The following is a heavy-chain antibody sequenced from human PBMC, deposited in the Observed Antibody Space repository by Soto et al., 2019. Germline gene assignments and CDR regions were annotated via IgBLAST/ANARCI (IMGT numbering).Heavy chain of an antibody. CDR3: ARGGITMVRGVHDAFDI. Sequence: QVQLVESGGGVVQPGRSLRLSCAASGFTFSSYAIHWVRQAPGKGLEWVAVISYDGSNKYYADSVKGRFTISRDNSKNTLYLQMNSLRAEDTAVYYCARGGITMVRGVHDAFDIWGQGTMVTVSS. CDR1: GFTFSSYA. J-gene: IGHJ3*02. D-gene: IGHD3-10*01. CDR2: ISYDGSNK. V-gene: IGHV3-30-3*01.